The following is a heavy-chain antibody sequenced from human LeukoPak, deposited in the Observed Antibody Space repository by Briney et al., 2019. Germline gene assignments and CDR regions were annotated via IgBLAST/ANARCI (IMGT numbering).Heavy chain of an antibody. V-gene: IGHV1-69*13. CDR3: ARLQPVLRFLEWLPPGYESDYYYGMDV. D-gene: IGHD3-3*01. CDR2: IIPIFGTA. J-gene: IGHJ6*02. CDR1: GCTFTSYA. Sequence: SVKVSCKASGCTFTSYAISWVRQAPGQGLEWMGGIIPIFGTANYAQKFQGRVTITADESTSTAYMELSSLRSEDTAVYYCARLQPVLRFLEWLPPGYESDYYYGMDVWGQGTTVTVSS.